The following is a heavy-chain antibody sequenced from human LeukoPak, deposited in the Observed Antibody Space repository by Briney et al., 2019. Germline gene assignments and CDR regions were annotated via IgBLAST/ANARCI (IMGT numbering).Heavy chain of an antibody. D-gene: IGHD3-22*01. Sequence: SETLSLTCTVSGASISGYLWTWIRKPPGKGLGWIGYVYDNGDTKYHPSFTGRVSISVDVSKNQFSLKLTSVLAADTADYFCARLSDYDVDTSHYMDVWGKGTTVTVSS. CDR2: VYDNGDT. J-gene: IGHJ6*03. CDR3: ARLSDYDVDTSHYMDV. V-gene: IGHV4-59*01. CDR1: GASISGYL.